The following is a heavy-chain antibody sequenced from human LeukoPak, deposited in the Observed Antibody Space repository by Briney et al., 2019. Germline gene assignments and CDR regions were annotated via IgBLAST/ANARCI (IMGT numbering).Heavy chain of an antibody. CDR2: IKQDGSEK. D-gene: IGHD3-22*01. Sequence: GGSLRLSCAASGFTFRSYWMSWVRQAPGKGLEWVANIKQDGSEKYYVDSVKGRFTISRDNAKNSLYLQTNSLRAEDTAVYYCARGGSSDYYTPFDYWGQGTQVTVSS. CDR3: ARGGSSDYYTPFDY. J-gene: IGHJ4*02. V-gene: IGHV3-7*01. CDR1: GFTFRSYW.